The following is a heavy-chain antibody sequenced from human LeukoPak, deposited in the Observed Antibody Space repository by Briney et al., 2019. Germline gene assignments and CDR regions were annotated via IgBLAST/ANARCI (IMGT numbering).Heavy chain of an antibody. CDR2: ISGSGTTT. V-gene: IGHV3-23*01. CDR1: GFTFRSYA. Sequence: GGSLRLSCAASGFTFRSYAMSWVRQAPGKGLEWVSTISGSGTTTDYADSVKGRFTISRDNSKNTLYLQMNSLRAEDTATYYCAKARGPVISVVIFDYWGQGTLVPVSS. D-gene: IGHD3-22*01. CDR3: AKARGPVISVVIFDY. J-gene: IGHJ4*02.